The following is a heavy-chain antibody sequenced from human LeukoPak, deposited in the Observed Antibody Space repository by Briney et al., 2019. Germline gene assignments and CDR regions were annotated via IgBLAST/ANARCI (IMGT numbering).Heavy chain of an antibody. CDR1: GGSISSSSYY. Sequence: LSLTCTVSGGSISSSSYYWGWIRQAPGKGLEWASYISSSGSTIYYADSVKGRFTISRDNAKNSLYLQMNSLRAEDTAVYYCARAWSGSSGAHIDYWGQGTLVTVSS. D-gene: IGHD6-19*01. J-gene: IGHJ4*02. CDR2: ISSSGSTI. CDR3: ARAWSGSSGAHIDY. V-gene: IGHV3-11*04.